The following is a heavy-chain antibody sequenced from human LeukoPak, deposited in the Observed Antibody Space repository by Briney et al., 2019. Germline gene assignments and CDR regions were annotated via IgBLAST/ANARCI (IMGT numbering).Heavy chain of an antibody. V-gene: IGHV1-2*02. D-gene: IGHD2-2*01. CDR2: INPNSGGT. CDR3: ARGHIVVVPAAMGNDY. Sequence: ASVKVSCKASGYTFTGYYMHWVRQAPGQGFEWMGWINPNSGGTNYAQKFQGRVTMTRDTSISTAYMELSRLRSDDTAVYYCARGHIVVVPAAMGNDYWGQGTLVTVSS. J-gene: IGHJ4*02. CDR1: GYTFTGYY.